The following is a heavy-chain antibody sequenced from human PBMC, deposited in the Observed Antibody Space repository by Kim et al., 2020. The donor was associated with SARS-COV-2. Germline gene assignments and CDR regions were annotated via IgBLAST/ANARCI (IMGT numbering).Heavy chain of an antibody. D-gene: IGHD5-18*01. V-gene: IGHV4-39*01. CDR3: ARCSVPWIQLWLRPTPEDHIAFDP. CDR2: IYYSGST. J-gene: IGHJ5*02. Sequence: SETLSLTCTVSGGSISSSSYYWGWIRQPPGKGLEWIGSIYYSGSTYYNPSLKSRVTISVDTSKNQFSLKLSSVTAADTAVYYCARCSVPWIQLWLRPTPEDHIAFDPWGQGTLVTVSS. CDR1: GGSISSSSYY.